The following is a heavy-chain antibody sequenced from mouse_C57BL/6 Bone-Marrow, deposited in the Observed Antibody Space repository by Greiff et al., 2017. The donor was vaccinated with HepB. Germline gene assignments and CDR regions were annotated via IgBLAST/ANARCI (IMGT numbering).Heavy chain of an antibody. Sequence: VQLKESEGGLVQPGSSMKLSCTASGFTFSDYYMAWVRQVPEKGLEWVANINYDGSSTYYLDSLKSRFIISRDNAKNILDLQMSSLKSEDTATYYCARDPNWYFDYWGQGTTLTVSS. V-gene: IGHV5-16*01. CDR2: INYDGSST. CDR3: ARDPNWYFDY. D-gene: IGHD4-1*02. CDR1: GFTFSDYY. J-gene: IGHJ2*01.